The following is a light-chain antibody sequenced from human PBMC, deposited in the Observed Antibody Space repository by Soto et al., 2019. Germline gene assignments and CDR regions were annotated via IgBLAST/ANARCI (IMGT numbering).Light chain of an antibody. CDR1: QSVSSSY. J-gene: IGKJ1*01. Sequence: IVLTQYQATLSLSLRERATLSCSASQSVSSSYLAWYQQKPGQAPRLLIYAASSRATGIPDRFSGSGSGTDFTLTISRLEPEDFAVYYCQQYGSSPEWTVGQGTKVDIK. CDR3: QQYGSSPEWT. CDR2: AAS. V-gene: IGKV3-20*01.